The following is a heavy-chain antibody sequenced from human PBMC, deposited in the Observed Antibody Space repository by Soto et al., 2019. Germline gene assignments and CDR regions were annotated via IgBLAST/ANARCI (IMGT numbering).Heavy chain of an antibody. Sequence: DVQVVQSGGGLVQPGGSLKLSCAASGFAFNDSAMHWVRQASGKGLEWVARVRSKTNNYATAYPVSVRGRFTVSIDDSMGTTYLQMNSLKTEDTAMYYCTNNFVWGQGVLVTVSS. CDR2: VRSKTNNYAT. D-gene: IGHD2-15*01. CDR1: GFAFNDSA. CDR3: TNNFV. J-gene: IGHJ4*02. V-gene: IGHV3-73*01.